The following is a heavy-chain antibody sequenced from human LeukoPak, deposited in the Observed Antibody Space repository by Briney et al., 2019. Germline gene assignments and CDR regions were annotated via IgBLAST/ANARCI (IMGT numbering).Heavy chain of an antibody. V-gene: IGHV3-74*01. J-gene: IGHJ4*02. CDR2: INGDGIST. CDR3: ATNTLGGSDY. CDR1: GLTFSSYW. D-gene: IGHD3-10*01. Sequence: GGCLRLSCAASGLTFSSYWMHWVRQAPGKGLVWVSRINGDGISTSYADSVKGRFTISRDNAKNTLYLQMTSLRAEDTAVYYCATNTLGGSDYWGQGTLVTVSS.